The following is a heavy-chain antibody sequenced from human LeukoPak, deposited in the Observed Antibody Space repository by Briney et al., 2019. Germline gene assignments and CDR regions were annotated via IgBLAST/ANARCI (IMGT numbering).Heavy chain of an antibody. J-gene: IGHJ4*02. D-gene: IGHD5-18*01. CDR1: GYTFTTYA. CDR3: GRDPKLGIRGYTYGYIDF. CDR2: INTNTGNP. Sequence: GASVKVSCKTSGYTFTTYAISWVQQAPGQGLEWMGWINTNTGNPTYAQGFFTGRYVFSLDTSVNTAYLQITGLKADDTAVYYCGRDPKLGIRGYTYGYIDFWGQGTLVTVAS. V-gene: IGHV7-4-1*02.